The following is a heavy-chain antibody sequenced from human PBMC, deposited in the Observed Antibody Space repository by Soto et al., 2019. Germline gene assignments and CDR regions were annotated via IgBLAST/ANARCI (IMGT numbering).Heavy chain of an antibody. D-gene: IGHD3-10*01. V-gene: IGHV4-4*07. CDR3: ARDTIQGKWFGEFLYNWFDP. CDR1: GVSISSRHC. J-gene: IGHJ5*02. CDR2: IYSSGST. Sequence: PSETLSLTCAVSGVSISSRHCWTWVRQPAGKGLEWIGRIYSSGSTNYNPSLKSRVTMSVDTSKNQFSLKLSSVTAADTAVYYCARDTIQGKWFGEFLYNWFDPWGQGTLVTVSS.